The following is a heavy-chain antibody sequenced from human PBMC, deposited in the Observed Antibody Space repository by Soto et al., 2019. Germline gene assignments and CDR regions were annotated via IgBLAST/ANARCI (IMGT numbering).Heavy chain of an antibody. Sequence: QVQLVESGGGVVQPGRSLRLSCAASGFTFSSYGMHWVRQAPGKGLEWVAVIWYDGSNKDYADSVKGRFTISRDNSENTLHLQMNSLRAEDTAVYYCARESDDSSGYYYSLDYWGQGTLVTVSS. CDR3: ARESDDSSGYYYSLDY. J-gene: IGHJ4*02. CDR2: IWYDGSNK. D-gene: IGHD3-22*01. CDR1: GFTFSSYG. V-gene: IGHV3-33*01.